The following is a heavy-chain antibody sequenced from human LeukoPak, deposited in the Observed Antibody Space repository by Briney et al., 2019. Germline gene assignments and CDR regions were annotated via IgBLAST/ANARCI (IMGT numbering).Heavy chain of an antibody. D-gene: IGHD3-22*01. CDR3: ARVVVGSGYYYLSS. Sequence: GGSLRLSCAASGFSFRSYGMTWVRQAPGKGLEWVSYISSSSSTIYYADSVKGRFTISRDNAKNSLYLQMNSLRDEDTAVYYCARVVVGSGYYYLSSWGQGTLVTVSS. J-gene: IGHJ4*02. V-gene: IGHV3-48*02. CDR1: GFSFRSYG. CDR2: ISSSSSTI.